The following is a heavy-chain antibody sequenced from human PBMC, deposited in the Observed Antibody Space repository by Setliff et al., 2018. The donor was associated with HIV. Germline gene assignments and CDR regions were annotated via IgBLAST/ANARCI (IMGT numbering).Heavy chain of an antibody. CDR1: RGSISRYY. CDR2: IYTSGST. D-gene: IGHD3-22*01. CDR3: ARHQGKYYDSSGYSGWFFDL. Sequence: SETLSLTCTVSRGSISRYYWSWIRQPPGKGLEWIGYIYTSGSTNYNPSLKSRVTISVDTSKNQFSLKLSSVTAADTAVYYCARHQGKYYDSSGYSGWFFDLWGRGTLVTVSS. J-gene: IGHJ2*01. V-gene: IGHV4-59*08.